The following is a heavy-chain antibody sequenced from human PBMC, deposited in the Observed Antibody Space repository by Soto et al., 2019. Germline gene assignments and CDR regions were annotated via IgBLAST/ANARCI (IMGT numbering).Heavy chain of an antibody. D-gene: IGHD3-9*01. Sequence: QVQLVQSGAEVKKPGSSVKVSCKASGGTFSSYAISWVRQAPGQGLEWMGGIIPIFGTANYAQKFQARVTITADGSTSTAYMELSSLRSEDTAVYYCASPDDILTGYYNRDVNYYYGMDVWGQGTTVTVSS. CDR3: ASPDDILTGYYNRDVNYYYGMDV. J-gene: IGHJ6*02. CDR2: IIPIFGTA. CDR1: GGTFSSYA. V-gene: IGHV1-69*12.